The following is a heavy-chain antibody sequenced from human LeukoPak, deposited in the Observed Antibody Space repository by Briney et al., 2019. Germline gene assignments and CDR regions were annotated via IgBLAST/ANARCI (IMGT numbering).Heavy chain of an antibody. CDR2: INHDGNSA. V-gene: IGHV3-74*01. CDR3: ARREVGPLDY. CDR1: GFTFTTFW. D-gene: IGHD1-26*01. J-gene: IGHJ4*02. Sequence: GGSLRLSCATSGFTFTTFWMHWVRQAPGKGLVWVSRINHDGNSANYADSVKGRFTISRDNAKNTVYLQMNSLRAEDTAVYYCARREVGPLDYWGQGTLVTVSS.